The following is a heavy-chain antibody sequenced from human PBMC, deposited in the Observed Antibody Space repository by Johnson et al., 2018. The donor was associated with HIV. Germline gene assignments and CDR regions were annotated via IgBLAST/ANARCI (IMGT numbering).Heavy chain of an antibody. Sequence: VQLVESGGDWVQRGGSLRLSCAASGFTFSNYDIHWVRQATGKGLEWVSTIGTAGDTYYVGSVKGRFTISRENAKNSLYLQMNSLRAGDTAVYYCARGGSRTTIFGVDINLGGFDIWGQGTRVTVSS. CDR3: ARGGSRTTIFGVDINLGGFDI. D-gene: IGHD3-3*01. CDR2: IGTAGDT. V-gene: IGHV3-13*01. J-gene: IGHJ3*02. CDR1: GFTFSNYD.